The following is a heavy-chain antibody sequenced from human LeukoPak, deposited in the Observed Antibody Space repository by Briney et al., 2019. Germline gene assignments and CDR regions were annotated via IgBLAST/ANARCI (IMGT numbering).Heavy chain of an antibody. CDR1: GFTFSSYA. V-gene: IGHV3-23*01. D-gene: IGHD6-19*01. J-gene: IGHJ4*02. CDR2: ISGSGGST. CDR3: TGDGVAGTGTVY. Sequence: GGSLRLSCAASGFTFSSYAMSWVRQAPGKGLEWVSAISGSGGSTYYADSVKGRFTISRDNSKNTLYLQMNSLRAGDTAVYYCTGDGVAGTGTVYWGQGTLVTVSS.